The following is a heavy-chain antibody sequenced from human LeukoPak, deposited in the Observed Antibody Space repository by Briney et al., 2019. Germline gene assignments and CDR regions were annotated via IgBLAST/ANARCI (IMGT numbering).Heavy chain of an antibody. V-gene: IGHV1-2*02. J-gene: IGHJ5*01. D-gene: IGHD3-10*01. Sequence: ASVKVSCKASGYTFTDYYMHWVRQAPGQGLEWMGWINPNSGDTNYAQKFQGRVTMTRDMSVSAAYMELSSLRSDDTAVYYCARGVYYGSGSPWFDSWGQGTLVTVSS. CDR2: INPNSGDT. CDR1: GYTFTDYY. CDR3: ARGVYYGSGSPWFDS.